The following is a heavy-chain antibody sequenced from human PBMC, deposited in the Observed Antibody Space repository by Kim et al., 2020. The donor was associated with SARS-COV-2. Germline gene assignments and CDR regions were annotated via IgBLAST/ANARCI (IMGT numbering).Heavy chain of an antibody. CDR1: GFTFTSSA. Sequence: GGSLRLSCVASGFTFTSSAMSWVRQAPGKGLEWVSAISVSGNTTYYADSVRGRFTISRDSSKTTVFLQMNSLRTETTAVYYCSKDRPIRRDCGDCSYYWG. J-gene: IGHJ4*01. V-gene: IGHV3-23*01. CDR3: SKDRPIRRDCGDCSYY. D-gene: IGHD2-21*01. CDR2: ISVSGNTT.